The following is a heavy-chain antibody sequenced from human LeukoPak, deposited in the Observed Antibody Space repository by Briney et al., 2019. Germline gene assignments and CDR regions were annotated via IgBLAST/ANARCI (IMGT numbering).Heavy chain of an antibody. CDR3: TTVTSVTIFGVVIIPPLDY. V-gene: IGHV3-15*01. D-gene: IGHD3-3*01. CDR1: GFTFSNAW. CDR2: IKSKTDGGTT. Sequence: GGSLRLSCAASGFTFSNAWMSWVRQAPGKGLEWVGRIKSKTDGGTTDYAAPVKGRLTISRDDSKNTLYLQMNSLKTEDTAVYYCTTVTSVTIFGVVIIPPLDYWGQGTLVTVSS. J-gene: IGHJ4*02.